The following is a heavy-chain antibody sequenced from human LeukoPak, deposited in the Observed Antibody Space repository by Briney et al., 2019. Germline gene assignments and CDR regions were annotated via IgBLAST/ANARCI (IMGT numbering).Heavy chain of an antibody. V-gene: IGHV1-69*06. D-gene: IGHD5-24*01. CDR1: GGTFSSYA. CDR2: TIPIFGTA. Sequence: GASVKVSCKASGGTFSSYAISWVRQAPGQGLEWMGGTIPIFGTANYAQKFQGRVAITADKSTSTAYMELSSLRSEDTAVYYCARGRDGYNYGDYWGQGTLVTVSS. J-gene: IGHJ4*02. CDR3: ARGRDGYNYGDY.